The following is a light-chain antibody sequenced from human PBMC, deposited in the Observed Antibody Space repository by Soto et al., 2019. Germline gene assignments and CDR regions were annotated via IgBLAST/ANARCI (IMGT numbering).Light chain of an antibody. V-gene: IGKV3-15*01. CDR2: GAS. J-gene: IGKJ1*01. CDR1: QSLSSN. CDR3: QQYNLWPRT. Sequence: EIVLTQSPGTLSLSPGERAILSYRASQSLSSNLAWYQQKPGQAPRLLISGASTRASGMPARFSGSGSGTEFTLTISSLQSEDFAVYYCQQYNLWPRTFGQGTKV.